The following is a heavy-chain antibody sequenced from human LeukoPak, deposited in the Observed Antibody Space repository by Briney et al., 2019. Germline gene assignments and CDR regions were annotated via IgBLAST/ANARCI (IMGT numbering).Heavy chain of an antibody. V-gene: IGHV1-2*02. D-gene: IGHD5-18*01. J-gene: IGHJ4*02. CDR2: INPYSGGT. CDR1: GYTFTGYS. Sequence: ASVTVSCKTSGYTFTGYSIHWVRQAPGQGLEWMGWINPYSGGTNFAQKFQGRVTLTRDTSISTAYMELSSLRSDDTAVYYCAAVKAEWTQLSVQYYFDYWGQGTLVTVSS. CDR3: AAVKAEWTQLSVQYYFDY.